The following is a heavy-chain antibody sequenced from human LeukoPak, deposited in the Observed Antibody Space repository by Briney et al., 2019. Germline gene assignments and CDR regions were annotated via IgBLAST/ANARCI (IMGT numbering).Heavy chain of an antibody. CDR3: ARASGRVVPAAID. CDR2: INPNSGGT. Sequence: ASVKVSCKASGHTFTGYYMHWVRQAPGQGLEWMGWINPNSGGTNYAQKFQGRVTMTRDTSISTAYMELSRLRSDDTAVYYCARASGRVVPAAIDWGQGTLVTVSS. V-gene: IGHV1-2*02. D-gene: IGHD2-2*02. J-gene: IGHJ4*02. CDR1: GHTFTGYY.